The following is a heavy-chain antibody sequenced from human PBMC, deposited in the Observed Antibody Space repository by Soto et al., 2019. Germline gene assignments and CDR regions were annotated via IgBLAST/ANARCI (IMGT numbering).Heavy chain of an antibody. CDR3: ATPHRLGGDYAFDI. CDR2: IYYSGST. CDR1: GGSISSYY. J-gene: IGHJ3*02. V-gene: IGHV4-59*01. D-gene: IGHD2-21*02. Sequence: QVQLQESGPGLVKPSETLSLTCTVSGGSISSYYWSWIRQPPGKGLEWIGYIYYSGSTNYNPSLKSRVTISVDTSKNQFSLKLSSVTAADTAVYYCATPHRLGGDYAFDIWGQGTMVTVSS.